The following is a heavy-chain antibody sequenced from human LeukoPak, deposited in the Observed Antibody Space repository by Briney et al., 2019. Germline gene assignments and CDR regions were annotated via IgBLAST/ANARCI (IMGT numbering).Heavy chain of an antibody. Sequence: SETLSLTCTVSGGSISSYYWSWIWQPPGKGLEWIGYIYYSGSTNYNPSLKSRVTISVDTSKNQFSLKLSSVTAAATAVYYCAGAIVSSCCSGGSCYPYYFGYWGQVTLVTV. V-gene: IGHV4-59*01. D-gene: IGHD2-15*01. CDR3: AGAIVSSCCSGGSCYPYYFGY. CDR2: IYYSGST. CDR1: GGSISSYY. J-gene: IGHJ4*02.